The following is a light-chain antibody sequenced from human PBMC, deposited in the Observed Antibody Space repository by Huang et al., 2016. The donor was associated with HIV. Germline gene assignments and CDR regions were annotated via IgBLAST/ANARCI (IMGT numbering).Light chain of an antibody. J-gene: IGKJ4*01. V-gene: IGKV3-11*01. CDR2: DAS. Sequence: EIMLTQSPATLSLSPGERATLSCRASHSVSNHLAWYQQTPGHAPRLLIYDASNRATDIPARFSGSGSGTDFTLPITSLEPEDFAVYYCQQRSNWPLTFGGGTKVELK. CDR1: HSVSNH. CDR3: QQRSNWPLT.